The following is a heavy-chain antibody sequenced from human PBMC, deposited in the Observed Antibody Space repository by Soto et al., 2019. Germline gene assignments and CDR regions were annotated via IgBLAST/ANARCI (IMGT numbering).Heavy chain of an antibody. J-gene: IGHJ4*02. CDR2: VCGSGDST. V-gene: IGHV3-23*01. Sequence: EVQLLDSGGGLVQPGGSLRLSCAASGFTFSNYAMSWVRQAPGKGLEWVSGVCGSGDSTYYADSVKGRFTISRDNSKDTLSLQMNSLRAEDTAVYYCAKSPLGYCSGGICYPPHYFDYWGQGALVTVSS. CDR1: GFTFSNYA. D-gene: IGHD2-15*01. CDR3: AKSPLGYCSGGICYPPHYFDY.